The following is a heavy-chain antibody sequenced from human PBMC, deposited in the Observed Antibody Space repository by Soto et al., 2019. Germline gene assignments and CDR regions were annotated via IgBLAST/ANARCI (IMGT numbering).Heavy chain of an antibody. V-gene: IGHV1-18*01. J-gene: IGHJ3*01. CDR3: AIQYLRLGSFDF. CDR1: GYPFTSYG. CDR2: INTLNGKT. D-gene: IGHD3-16*01. Sequence: VASVKVSCKSSGYPFTSYGITWVRQAPGQGLEWMGRINTLNGKTDYVQRLQGRITMTADTSTTTGYMELRSLSSDDTAIYYCAIQYLRLGSFDFWGQGTLVTVSS.